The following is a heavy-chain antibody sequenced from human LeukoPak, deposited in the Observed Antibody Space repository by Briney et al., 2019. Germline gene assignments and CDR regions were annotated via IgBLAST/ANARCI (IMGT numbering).Heavy chain of an antibody. J-gene: IGHJ3*02. CDR1: GGSFSGYY. CDR3: ARGSVPSRGSGYYSYFGAFDI. CDR2: INHSGST. Sequence: SETLSLTCAVYGGSFSGYYWSWIRQPPEKGLEWIGEINHSGSTNYNPSLKSRVTISVDTSKNQFSLKLSSVTAADTAVYYCARGSVPSRGSGYYSYFGAFDIWGQGTMVTVSS. D-gene: IGHD3-22*01. V-gene: IGHV4-34*01.